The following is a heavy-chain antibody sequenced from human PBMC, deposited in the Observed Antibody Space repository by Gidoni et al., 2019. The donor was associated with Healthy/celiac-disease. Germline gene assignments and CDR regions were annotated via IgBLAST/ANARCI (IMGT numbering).Heavy chain of an antibody. CDR2: IKKDGSEK. V-gene: IGHV3-7*01. J-gene: IGHJ4*02. Sequence: EVQLVESGGGLVQPGGSLRLSCAASGFTFSSYWMIWVRQAPGKGREWVDNIKKDGSEKYYVDSVKGRFTISRDNAKNALYLQMNSLRAEDTAVYYCARELGICDYWGQGTLVTVSS. D-gene: IGHD7-27*01. CDR1: GFTFSSYW. CDR3: ARELGICDY.